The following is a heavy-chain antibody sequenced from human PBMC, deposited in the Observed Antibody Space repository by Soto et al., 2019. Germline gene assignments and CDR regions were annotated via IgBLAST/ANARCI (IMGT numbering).Heavy chain of an antibody. CDR3: ARDLYCRGGSCYPYYFDY. J-gene: IGHJ4*02. Sequence: ASVKVSCKASGYTFTSYGISWVRQAPGQGLEWMGWISAYNGNTNYAQKLQGRVTMTTDTSTSTAYMELRSLRSDDTAVYYCARDLYCRGGSCYPYYFDYWGQGTLVTVSS. V-gene: IGHV1-18*01. CDR2: ISAYNGNT. CDR1: GYTFTSYG. D-gene: IGHD2-15*01.